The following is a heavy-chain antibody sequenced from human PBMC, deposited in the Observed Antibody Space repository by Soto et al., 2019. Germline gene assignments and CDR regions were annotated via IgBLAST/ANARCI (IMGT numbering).Heavy chain of an antibody. CDR1: GFTFSSYS. CDR3: ARRLPQSGNFQH. V-gene: IGHV3-21*02. CDR2: ISSSSSYI. D-gene: IGHD3-10*01. Sequence: VQLVQSGAEVKKPGGSLRLSCAASGFTFSSYSMNWVRQAPGKGLEWVSSISSSSSYIYYADSVKGRFTISRDNAKNSLYLQMNSLRAEDTAVYYCARRLPQSGNFQHWGQGTLVTVSS. J-gene: IGHJ1*01.